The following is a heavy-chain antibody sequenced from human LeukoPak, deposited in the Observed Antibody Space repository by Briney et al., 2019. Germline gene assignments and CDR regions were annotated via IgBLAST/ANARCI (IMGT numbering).Heavy chain of an antibody. Sequence: PGGSLRLSCAASGFTFSSYSMNWVRQAPGKGLEWGSSIGSSSSYIYYADSVKGRFTISRDNAKNSLYLQMNRLRAEDTAVYYCARDRSSSWFKRVYWGQGTLVTVSS. CDR3: ARDRSSSWFKRVY. CDR2: IGSSSSYI. D-gene: IGHD6-13*01. J-gene: IGHJ4*02. CDR1: GFTFSSYS. V-gene: IGHV3-21*01.